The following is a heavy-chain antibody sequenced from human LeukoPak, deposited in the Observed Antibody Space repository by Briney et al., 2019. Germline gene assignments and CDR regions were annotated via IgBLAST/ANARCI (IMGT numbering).Heavy chain of an antibody. CDR3: ARHMAVATNY. CDR1: GGSISSSSYY. CDR2: IYYSGST. J-gene: IGHJ4*02. Sequence: SETLSLTCTVSGGSISSSSYYWGWIRQPPGKGLEWIGSIYYSGSTYYNPSLKSRVTISVDTSKNQFSLKLSSVTAADTAVYYCARHMAVATNYWGQGTLVTVSS. V-gene: IGHV4-39*01. D-gene: IGHD6-19*01.